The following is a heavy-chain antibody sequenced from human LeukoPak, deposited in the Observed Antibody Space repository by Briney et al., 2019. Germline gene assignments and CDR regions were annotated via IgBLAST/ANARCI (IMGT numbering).Heavy chain of an antibody. D-gene: IGHD3-16*02. CDR1: GIIFGSHG. J-gene: IGHJ4*02. CDR2: ISPNGDRT. V-gene: IGHV3-23*01. CDR3: AKGQEYVWGSYRYTEGPYFDY. Sequence: GGSLRLSCAASGIIFGSHGMAWVRQAPGKGLEWVSSISPNGDRTFHADFVKGRFTISRDNSKNTVSLHMNSLRAEDTALYYCAKGQEYVWGSYRYTEGPYFDYWGQGTLVTVSS.